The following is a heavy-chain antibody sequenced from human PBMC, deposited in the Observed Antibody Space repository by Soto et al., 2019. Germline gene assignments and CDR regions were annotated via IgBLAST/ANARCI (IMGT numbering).Heavy chain of an antibody. J-gene: IGHJ6*02. CDR2: INHSGST. V-gene: IGHV4-34*01. CDR3: ARVRIRWPSGCMDV. Sequence: QVQLQQWGAGLLKPSETLSLTCAVYGGSFSGYYWSWIRQPPGKGLEWIGEINHSGSTNYNPSLKSRVTISVDTSKNQFSLKLSYVTAADTAVYYCARVRIRWPSGCMDVWGQGTTVTVSS. D-gene: IGHD3-10*01. CDR1: GGSFSGYY.